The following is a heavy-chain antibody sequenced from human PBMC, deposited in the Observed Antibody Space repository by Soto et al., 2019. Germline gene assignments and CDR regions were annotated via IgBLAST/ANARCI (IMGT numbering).Heavy chain of an antibody. CDR3: TRLIAVEGFDP. J-gene: IGHJ5*02. D-gene: IGHD6-19*01. CDR1: GFTFSGSA. CDR2: IRSRANTYAT. V-gene: IGHV3-73*01. Sequence: PGGSLRLSCAASGFTFSGSAMHWVRQASGKGLEWVGRIRSRANTYATAYAASVKGRFSISRDDSKDTVYLQMNSLKTEDTAVYYCTRLIAVEGFDPWGQGTLVTVSS.